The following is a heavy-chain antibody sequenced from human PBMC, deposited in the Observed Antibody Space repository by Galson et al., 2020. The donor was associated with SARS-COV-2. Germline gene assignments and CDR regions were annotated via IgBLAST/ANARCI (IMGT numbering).Heavy chain of an antibody. D-gene: IGHD2-21*01. V-gene: IGHV3-23*01. CDR3: AKVPRIMITMGGDLGPYYLDA. CDR2: ISGYGTST. Sequence: GGSLRLSCAASGFAFSTYAMSWVRRAPGKGLECVSAISGYGTSTYYADSVKGRFTISRDNSKNTLSLQLNRLTVEDTAVYYCAKVPRIMITMGGDLGPYYLDAWGQVTLCTVSS. J-gene: IGHJ4*02. CDR1: GFAFSTYA.